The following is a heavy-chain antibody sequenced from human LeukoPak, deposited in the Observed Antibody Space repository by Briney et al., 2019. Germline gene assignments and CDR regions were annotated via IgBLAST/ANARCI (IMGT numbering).Heavy chain of an antibody. CDR2: ISSSGSTI. CDR1: GFTYSDYY. Sequence: GGSLRLSCAASGFTYSDYYMSWIRHAPGKGLEWVSYISSSGSTIYYAVSVKGRFTISRGNAKNSLYLQMNSLRAEDTAVYYCARDAGSSGFYFDYWGQGTLVTVSS. J-gene: IGHJ4*02. D-gene: IGHD6-19*01. CDR3: ARDAGSSGFYFDY. V-gene: IGHV3-11*01.